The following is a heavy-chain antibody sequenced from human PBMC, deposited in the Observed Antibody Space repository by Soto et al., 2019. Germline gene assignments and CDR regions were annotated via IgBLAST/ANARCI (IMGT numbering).Heavy chain of an antibody. V-gene: IGHV1-46*03. D-gene: IGHD3-22*01. Sequence: ASVKVSCKASGDTFTSYYMHWVRQAPGQGLEWMGIINPSGGSTSYAQKFQGRVTMTRDTSTSTVYMELSSLRSEDTAVYYCARRYYDSSGYYLRLGSSAFDIWGQGTMVTVSS. J-gene: IGHJ3*02. CDR1: GDTFTSYY. CDR2: INPSGGST. CDR3: ARRYYDSSGYYLRLGSSAFDI.